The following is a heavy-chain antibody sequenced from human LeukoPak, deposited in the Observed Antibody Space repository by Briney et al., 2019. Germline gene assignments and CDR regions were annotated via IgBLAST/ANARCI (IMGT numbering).Heavy chain of an antibody. V-gene: IGHV3-48*03. J-gene: IGHJ4*02. D-gene: IGHD5-12*01. CDR3: ARGWISDSFDY. CDR2: ISSSGSNI. Sequence: GRSLRLSCAASGLTSSSYEMNWVRQAPGKGLEWVSYISSSGSNIYYADSVKGRFTISRDNAKNSLYLQMNSLRAEDTAVYYCARGWISDSFDYWGQGTLVTVSS. CDR1: GLTSSSYE.